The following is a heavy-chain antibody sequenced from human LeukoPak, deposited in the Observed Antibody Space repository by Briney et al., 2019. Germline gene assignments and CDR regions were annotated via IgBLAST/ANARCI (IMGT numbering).Heavy chain of an antibody. D-gene: IGHD3-22*01. J-gene: IGHJ6*02. Sequence: SETLSLTCTVSGGSISSSSYYWGWIRQPPGKGLEWIGSIYYSGSTYYNPSLKSRVTISVDTSKNQFSLKLSSVTAADTAVYYCASLTTGYYYYYGMDVWGQGITVTVSS. CDR1: GGSISSSSYY. V-gene: IGHV4-39*01. CDR2: IYYSGST. CDR3: ASLTTGYYYYYGMDV.